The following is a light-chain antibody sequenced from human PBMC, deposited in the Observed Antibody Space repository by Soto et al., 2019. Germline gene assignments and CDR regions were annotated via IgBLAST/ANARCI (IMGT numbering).Light chain of an antibody. J-gene: IGKJ2*01. V-gene: IGKV4-1*01. CDR1: QSLFYSAYRTNY. Sequence: IVLTQSPDSLAVFLGERATITCKSSQSLFYSAYRTNYLAWYQDKPGQPPKMLISWASTRASGVPDRFSGSGSGTDVTLTISSLQAEDVAVYYCLQYYGGPPHTFGQGTKLEI. CDR2: WAS. CDR3: LQYYGGPPHT.